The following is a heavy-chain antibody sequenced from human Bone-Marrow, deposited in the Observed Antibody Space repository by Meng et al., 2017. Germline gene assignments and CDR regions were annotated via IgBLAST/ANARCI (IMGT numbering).Heavy chain of an antibody. CDR2: INPKSGDT. CDR1: GYTFPDYW. Sequence: GQLVQVGAEVKKPGGSVKVSCKASGYTFPDYWLHWVRRAPGQGLEWMGRINPKSGDTHYAQRFQGRVTMTGDTSISTAYMELSGLRSDDTAMYYCARDEDISAAGKLFGDYWGQGTLVTVSS. V-gene: IGHV1-2*06. CDR3: ARDEDISAAGKLFGDY. D-gene: IGHD6-13*01. J-gene: IGHJ4*02.